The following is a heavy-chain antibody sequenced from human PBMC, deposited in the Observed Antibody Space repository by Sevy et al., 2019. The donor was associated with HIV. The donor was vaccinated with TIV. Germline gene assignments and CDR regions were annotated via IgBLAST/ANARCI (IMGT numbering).Heavy chain of an antibody. CDR3: ARVDSTSFRNSYYHMDV. CDR2: IIPIFDIV. J-gene: IGHJ6*03. V-gene: IGHV1-69*13. Sequence: ASVKVSCKASVGTFSSYAVSWVRQAPGQGLEWMGGIIPIFDIVNSAQRFQGRVTITADESASTVYMGLSRLRSVDTAAYDCARVDSTSFRNSYYHMDVWGQGTTVTVSS. D-gene: IGHD6-6*01. CDR1: VGTFSSYA.